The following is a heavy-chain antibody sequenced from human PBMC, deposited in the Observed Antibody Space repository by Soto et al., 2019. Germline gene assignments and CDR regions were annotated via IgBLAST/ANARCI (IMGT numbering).Heavy chain of an antibody. V-gene: IGHV4-4*02. D-gene: IGHD6-19*01. CDR2: AYHNGLT. J-gene: IGHJ4*02. CDR3: ARDAAVPGESDRFDY. CDR1: GDSVTSNVW. Sequence: LSLTCAVSGDSVTSNVWWSWIRQAPGKGLEWIGEAYHNGLTNYNPSLKSRVTMSVDTSKNEFSLKLTSLTAADTAVYYCARDAAVPGESDRFDYWGQGNLVTVSS.